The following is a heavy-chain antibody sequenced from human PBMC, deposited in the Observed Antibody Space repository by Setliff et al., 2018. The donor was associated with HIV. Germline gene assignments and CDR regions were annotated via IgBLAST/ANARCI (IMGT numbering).Heavy chain of an antibody. CDR1: GASISSTSYY. D-gene: IGHD4-17*01. Sequence: LSLTCTVSGASISSTSYYWGWIRQPPGKGLEWIGSIYYSGSTYYNPSLKSRVTISVDTSKNQFSLKLGSVTAADTAVFYCARHYGGNLDAFDIWGLGTMVTVSS. V-gene: IGHV4-39*01. CDR2: IYYSGST. CDR3: ARHYGGNLDAFDI. J-gene: IGHJ3*02.